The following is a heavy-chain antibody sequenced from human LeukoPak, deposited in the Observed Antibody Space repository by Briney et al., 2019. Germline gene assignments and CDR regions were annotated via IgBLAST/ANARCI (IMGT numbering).Heavy chain of an antibody. V-gene: IGHV3-74*01. CDR3: AKWLRYFDWLLPHFDY. CDR1: GFTFSSYW. J-gene: IGHJ4*02. D-gene: IGHD3-9*01. CDR2: INSDGSST. Sequence: EGSLRLSCAASGFTFSSYWMHWVRQAPGKGLVWVSRINSDGSSTSYADSVKGRFTISRDNAKNTLYLQMNSLRAEDTAVYYCAKWLRYFDWLLPHFDYWGQGTLVTVSS.